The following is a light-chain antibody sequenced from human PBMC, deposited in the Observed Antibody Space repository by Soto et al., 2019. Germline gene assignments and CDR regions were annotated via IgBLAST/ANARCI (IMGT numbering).Light chain of an antibody. J-gene: IGLJ1*01. CDR2: DVS. CDR3: SSYTSSFYV. CDR1: SSDVGGYNY. Sequence: QSALTQPASVSGSPGQSITISCTGTSSDVGGYNYVSWYQQHPGKAPKLMIYDVSNRPSGVSNRFSGSKSGNTASLTIPGLQAEDEADYYCSSYTSSFYVFGTGTKVTVL. V-gene: IGLV2-14*01.